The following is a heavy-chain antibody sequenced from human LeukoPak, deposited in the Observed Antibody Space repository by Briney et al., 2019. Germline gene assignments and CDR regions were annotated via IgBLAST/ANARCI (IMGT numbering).Heavy chain of an antibody. J-gene: IGHJ4*02. Sequence: SETPSLTCTVSGGSISGYYWSWIRQPAGKGLEWIRRIYTSGSTNYNPSLKSRVTMSVDTSKNQFSLKLSSVTAADTAVYYCARGYCSSTSCPWVDYWGQGTLVTVSS. CDR2: IYTSGST. CDR1: GGSISGYY. V-gene: IGHV4-4*07. CDR3: ARGYCSSTSCPWVDY. D-gene: IGHD2-2*01.